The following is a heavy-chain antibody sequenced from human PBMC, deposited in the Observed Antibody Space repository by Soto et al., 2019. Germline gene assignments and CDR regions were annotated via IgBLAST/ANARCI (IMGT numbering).Heavy chain of an antibody. V-gene: IGHV1-69*19. CDR1: GGTFNTYA. D-gene: IGHD3-10*01. J-gene: IGHJ4*02. Sequence: QVQLVQSGAEMKKPGSSVKVSCQSSGGTFNTYAMNWVRQAPGQGPEWMGDISPMFGAANYAPKFQGRVTITADESTGTSYMHLSSLTSEDTALYFCEREVQVHTPAFVYWGQGTLVTVSS. CDR3: EREVQVHTPAFVY. CDR2: ISPMFGAA.